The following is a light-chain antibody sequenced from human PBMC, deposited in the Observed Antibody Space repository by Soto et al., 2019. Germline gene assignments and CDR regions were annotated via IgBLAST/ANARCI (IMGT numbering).Light chain of an antibody. CDR1: SGHRSYA. V-gene: IGLV4-69*01. Sequence: QPVLTQSPSASASLGASVKLTCTLSSGHRSYAIAWHQQQPEKGPRYLMKLNSDGSHSKGDGIPDRLSGSSSGAERYLTISSLQSEDEADYYCQTWGTGIRVFGTGTKLTVL. CDR3: QTWGTGIRV. J-gene: IGLJ1*01. CDR2: LNSDGSH.